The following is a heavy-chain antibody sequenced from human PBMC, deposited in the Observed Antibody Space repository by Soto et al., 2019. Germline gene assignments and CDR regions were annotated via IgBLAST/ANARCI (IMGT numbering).Heavy chain of an antibody. CDR1: GGSISSGGCY. CDR3: ARDQGIAVAGTAFDI. V-gene: IGHV4-31*01. J-gene: IGHJ3*02. Sequence: QVQLQESGPGLVKPSQTLSLTCTVSGGSISSGGCYWSWIRQHPGKGLEWIGYIYYSGSTYYNPSRKSPVTLSVKPSKNQSSLKLGSVTAADTAVNYRARDQGIAVAGTAFDIWGQGTMVPVSS. D-gene: IGHD6-19*01. CDR2: IYYSGST.